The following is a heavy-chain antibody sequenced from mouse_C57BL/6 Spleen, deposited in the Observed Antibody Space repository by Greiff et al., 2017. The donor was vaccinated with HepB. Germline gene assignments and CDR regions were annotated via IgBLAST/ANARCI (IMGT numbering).Heavy chain of an antibody. CDR1: GFTFSDYG. V-gene: IGHV5-17*01. Sequence: DVQLVESGGGLVKPGGSLKLSCAASGFTFSDYGMHWVRQAPEKGLEWVAYISRGSSTIYYADTVKGRFTISRDNAKNTLFLQMTSLRSEDTAMYYGARRGSYDWYFDVWGTGTTVTVSS. D-gene: IGHD1-1*02. CDR2: ISRGSSTI. J-gene: IGHJ1*03. CDR3: ARRGSYDWYFDV.